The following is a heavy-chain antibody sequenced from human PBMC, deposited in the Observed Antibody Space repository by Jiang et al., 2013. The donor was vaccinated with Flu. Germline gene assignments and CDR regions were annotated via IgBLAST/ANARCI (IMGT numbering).Heavy chain of an antibody. Sequence: LKISCKGSGYSFTSYWIGWVRQMPGKGLEWMGIIYPGDSDTRYSPSFQGQVTISADKSISTAYLQWSSLKASDTAMYYCASLPGGCSGGSCYPLNYGMDVWGQGTTVTVSS. CDR3: ASLPGGCSGGSCYPLNYGMDV. CDR1: GYSFTSYW. CDR2: IYPGDSDT. V-gene: IGHV5-51*01. J-gene: IGHJ6*02. D-gene: IGHD2-15*01.